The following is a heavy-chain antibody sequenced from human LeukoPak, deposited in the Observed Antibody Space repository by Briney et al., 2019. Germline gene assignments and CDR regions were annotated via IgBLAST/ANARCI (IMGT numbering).Heavy chain of an antibody. Sequence: SSETLSLTCSVSDGSINSYYWGWIRQPPGKGLEWIGSIYYSGSTYYNPSLKSRVTISVDTSKNQFSLKLSSVTAADTAVYYCARRGMWELLYDYWGQGTLVTVSS. CDR2: IYYSGST. CDR3: ARRGMWELLYDY. V-gene: IGHV4-39*01. D-gene: IGHD1-26*01. J-gene: IGHJ4*02. CDR1: DGSINSYY.